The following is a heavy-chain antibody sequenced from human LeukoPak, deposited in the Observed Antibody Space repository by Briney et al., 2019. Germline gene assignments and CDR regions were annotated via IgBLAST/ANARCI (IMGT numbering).Heavy chain of an antibody. CDR3: ARDRDFWSGYYALAPDY. CDR2: ISWNSGSI. J-gene: IGHJ4*02. V-gene: IGHV3-9*01. CDR1: RFTFDDYA. Sequence: GGSLRLSCAASRFTFDDYAMHWVRQAPGKGLEWVSGISWNSGSIGYADSVKGRFTISRDNAKDSLYLQMNSLRAEDTAVYYCARDRDFWSGYYALAPDYWGQGTLVTVSS. D-gene: IGHD3-3*01.